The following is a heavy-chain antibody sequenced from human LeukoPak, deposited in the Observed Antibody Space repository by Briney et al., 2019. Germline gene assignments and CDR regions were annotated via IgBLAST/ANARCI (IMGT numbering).Heavy chain of an antibody. CDR1: GGSISSGGYY. CDR2: IYYSGST. CDR3: ARTYYDFWSGYYYYYYYYMDV. V-gene: IGHV4-31*03. D-gene: IGHD3-3*01. Sequence: SETLSPTCTVSGGSISSGGYYWSWIRQHPGKGLEWIGYIYYSGSTYYNPSLKSRVTISVDTSKNQFSLKLSSVTAADTAVYYCARTYYDFWSGYYYYYYYYMDVWGKGTTVTVSS. J-gene: IGHJ6*03.